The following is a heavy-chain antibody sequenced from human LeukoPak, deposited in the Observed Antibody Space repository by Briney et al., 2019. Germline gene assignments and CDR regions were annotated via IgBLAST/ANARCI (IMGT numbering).Heavy chain of an antibody. V-gene: IGHV3-53*01. Sequence: GGSLRLSCAASGFTVSSNYMSWVRQAPGKGLEWVSIIYSGGNTYYADSVKGRFTISRDNSKNTLYLQMNSLRAEDTAVYYCARSPYYYDSSGHHGAFDIWGQGTMVTVSS. CDR1: GFTVSSNY. D-gene: IGHD3-22*01. CDR2: IYSGGNT. CDR3: ARSPYYYDSSGHHGAFDI. J-gene: IGHJ3*02.